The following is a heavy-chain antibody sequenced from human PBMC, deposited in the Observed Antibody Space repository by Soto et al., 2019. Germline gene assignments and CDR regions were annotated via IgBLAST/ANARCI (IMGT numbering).Heavy chain of an antibody. CDR3: AKDIGSSGWNRFDY. Sequence: EVQLVESGGGLVQPGRSLRLSCAASGFTFDDYAIHWVRQAPGKGLEWVSGISWNSGSIGYADSVKGRFTISRDNAKNSLYLQMNSLRAEDTALYYCAKDIGSSGWNRFDYWGQGTLVTVSS. V-gene: IGHV3-9*01. CDR1: GFTFDDYA. D-gene: IGHD6-19*01. CDR2: ISWNSGSI. J-gene: IGHJ4*02.